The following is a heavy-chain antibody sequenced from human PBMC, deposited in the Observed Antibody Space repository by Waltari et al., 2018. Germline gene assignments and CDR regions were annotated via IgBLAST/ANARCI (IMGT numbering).Heavy chain of an antibody. CDR2: IYYSGST. CDR3: ARIYGSGSYPKYYYYYGMDV. Sequence: QLQLQESGPGLVKPSETLSLTCTVSGGSISSSSYYWGWIRQPPGKGLEWIGRIYYSGSTFYNPSLKSRVTISVDTSKNQFSLKLSSVTAADTAVYYCARIYGSGSYPKYYYYYGMDVWGQGTTVTVSS. CDR1: GGSISSSSYY. D-gene: IGHD3-10*01. V-gene: IGHV4-39*07. J-gene: IGHJ6*02.